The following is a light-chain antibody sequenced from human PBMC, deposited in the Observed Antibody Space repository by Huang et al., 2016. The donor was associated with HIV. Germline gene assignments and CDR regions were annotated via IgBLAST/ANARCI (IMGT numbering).Light chain of an antibody. CDR3: QQRSNWPPFT. J-gene: IGKJ3*01. V-gene: IGKV3-11*01. CDR1: QKINTY. CDR2: DAS. Sequence: EILLTQSPATLSLSPGERATLSCKASQKINTYLAWYQQKPGQAPRLLIYDASTRAPDTPARLRGSGSGTDFTLTITNLEPEDFAVYFCQQRSNWPPFTFGPGTKVDRK.